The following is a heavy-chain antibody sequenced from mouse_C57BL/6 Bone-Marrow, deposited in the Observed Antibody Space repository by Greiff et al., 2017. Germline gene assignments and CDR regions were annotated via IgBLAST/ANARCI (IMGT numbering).Heavy chain of an antibody. D-gene: IGHD2-5*01. CDR3: ARRGAAADCSDYGYFGD. CDR1: GYAFSSSW. Sequence: QVQLQQSGPELVKPGASVKISCKASGYAFSSSWMNWVKQRPGKGLEWIGRIYPGDGDTNYNGKFQGQATLTADKSSSTAYMQLSSLTSEDSAVYSCARRGAAADCSDYGYFGDWGQGTTLTVAS. J-gene: IGHJ2*01. CDR2: IYPGDGDT. V-gene: IGHV1-82*01.